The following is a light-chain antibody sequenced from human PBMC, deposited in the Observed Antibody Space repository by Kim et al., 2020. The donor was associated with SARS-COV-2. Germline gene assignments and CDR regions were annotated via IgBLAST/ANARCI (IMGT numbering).Light chain of an antibody. CDR2: GAS. J-gene: IGKJ1*01. CDR3: QQFGSPWT. CDR1: QSVSNSY. Sequence: EIVLTQSPGTLSLSPGERATLSCRAGQSVSNSYLAWYQQKPGQAPRLLIYGASNRATGVPDRFSGSGSATDFTLTISRLEPEDFAVYYCQQFGSPWTFGQGTKVDIK. V-gene: IGKV3-20*01.